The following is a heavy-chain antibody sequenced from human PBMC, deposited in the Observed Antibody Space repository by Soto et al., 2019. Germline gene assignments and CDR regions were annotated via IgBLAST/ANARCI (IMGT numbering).Heavy chain of an antibody. V-gene: IGHV3-21*01. CDR2: ISSSSSYI. D-gene: IGHD3-10*01. Sequence: GGSLRLSCAASGFTFSSYSMNWVRQAPGKGLEWVSSISSSSSYIYYADSVKGRFTISRDNAKNSLYLQMNSLRAEDTAVYYCARDGVLWFGESITAIPLDYWGQGTLVTVSS. CDR3: ARDGVLWFGESITAIPLDY. CDR1: GFTFSSYS. J-gene: IGHJ4*02.